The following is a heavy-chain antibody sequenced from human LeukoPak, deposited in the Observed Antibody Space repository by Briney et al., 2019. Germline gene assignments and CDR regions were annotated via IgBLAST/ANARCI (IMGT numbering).Heavy chain of an antibody. J-gene: IGHJ4*02. V-gene: IGHV3-21*01. CDR1: GFTFSSYS. D-gene: IGHD3-10*01. Sequence: GGSLRLSCAASGFTFSSYSMNWVRQAPGKGLEWVSYIRGSGSYIYYADSVKGRFTISRDNAKNSLYLQMNSLRAEDTAVYYCARGEYGSGSYHIDYWGQGTLVTVSS. CDR2: IRGSGSYI. CDR3: ARGEYGSGSYHIDY.